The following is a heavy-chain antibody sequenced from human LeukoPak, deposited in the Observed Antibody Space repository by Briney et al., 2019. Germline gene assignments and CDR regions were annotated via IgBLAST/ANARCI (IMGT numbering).Heavy chain of an antibody. J-gene: IGHJ4*02. D-gene: IGHD3-3*01. CDR3: AKGKGRFLGYFDY. CDR1: GFTFSSYA. Sequence: PGGSLRLSCAASGFTFSSYAMSWVRQAPGKGLEWVSAISGSGGSTYYADSVKGRFTISRDNSKNTPYLQMNSLRAEDTAVYYCAKGKGRFLGYFDYWGQGTLVTVSS. CDR2: ISGSGGST. V-gene: IGHV3-23*01.